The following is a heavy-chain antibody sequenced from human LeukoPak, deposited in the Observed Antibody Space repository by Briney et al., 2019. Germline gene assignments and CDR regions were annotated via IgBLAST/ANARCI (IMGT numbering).Heavy chain of an antibody. D-gene: IGHD3-10*01. CDR3: ASSAPEWFGEFDP. V-gene: IGHV4-39*01. CDR2: IYYSGST. Sequence: SETLSLTYTVSGGSISSSSYYWGWIRQPPGKGLEWIGSIYYSGSTYYNPSLKSRVTISVDTSKNQFSLKLSSVTAADTAVYYCASSAPEWFGEFDPWGQGTLVTVSS. J-gene: IGHJ5*02. CDR1: GGSISSSSYY.